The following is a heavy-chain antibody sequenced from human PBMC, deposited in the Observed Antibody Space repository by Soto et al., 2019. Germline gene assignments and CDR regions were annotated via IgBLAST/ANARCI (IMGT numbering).Heavy chain of an antibody. D-gene: IGHD1-1*01. CDR1: GYTFTSYD. CDR2: MNPNSGNT. CDR3: ALWNELLGVIWFDA. V-gene: IGHV1-8*01. Sequence: QVQLVQSGAEVKKPVASVKVSCKSSGYTFTSYDINWVRQATGQGREWMGWMNPNSGNTGYAQNIQGRVTVHRNTTISTAYMELSSLRSEDTALYYCALWNELLGVIWFDAWGQVTLVTVSS. J-gene: IGHJ5*02.